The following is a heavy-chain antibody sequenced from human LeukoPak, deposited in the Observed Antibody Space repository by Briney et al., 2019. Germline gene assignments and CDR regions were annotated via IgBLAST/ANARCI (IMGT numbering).Heavy chain of an antibody. CDR3: AGSLWPEDY. CDR2: IKQDGSEK. Sequence: GGSLRLSCAASGFTFSSYWMSWVRQAPGKGLEWVANIKQDGSEKNYVDSVKGRFTISRDNAKTSLYLQMNSLRAEDTAVYYCAGSLWPEDYWGQGTMVTVSS. J-gene: IGHJ4*02. V-gene: IGHV3-7*01. CDR1: GFTFSSYW. D-gene: IGHD5-18*01.